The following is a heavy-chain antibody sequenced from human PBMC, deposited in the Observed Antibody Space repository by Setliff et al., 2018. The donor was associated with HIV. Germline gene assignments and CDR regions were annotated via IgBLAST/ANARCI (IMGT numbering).Heavy chain of an antibody. Sequence: PSETLSLTCAVYGGSFSGSYWSWIRQPPGKGLEWIGEINHSGSTNYNPSLKSRVTISVDTSKKQFSLKLSSVTAADTAVYYCARDRRSIFGVDTKNWFDPWGQGTLVTVSS. CDR3: ARDRRSIFGVDTKNWFDP. D-gene: IGHD3-3*01. CDR2: INHSGST. CDR1: GGSFSGSY. V-gene: IGHV4-34*01. J-gene: IGHJ5*02.